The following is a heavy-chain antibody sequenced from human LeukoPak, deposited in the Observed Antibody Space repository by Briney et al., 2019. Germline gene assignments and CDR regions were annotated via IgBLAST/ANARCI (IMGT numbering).Heavy chain of an antibody. D-gene: IGHD4-23*01. CDR1: GFTFSSYG. CDR2: ISGSGGST. Sequence: GGTLRLSCAASGFTFSSYGMSWVRQAPGKGLEWVSAISGSGGSTYYADSVKGRFTISRDNSKNTLYLQMNSLRAEDTAVYYCAKVGGNSVSYFDYWGQGTLVTVSS. CDR3: AKVGGNSVSYFDY. J-gene: IGHJ4*02. V-gene: IGHV3-23*01.